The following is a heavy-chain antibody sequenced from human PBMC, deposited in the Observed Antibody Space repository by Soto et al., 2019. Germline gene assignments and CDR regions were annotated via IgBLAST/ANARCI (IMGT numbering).Heavy chain of an antibody. D-gene: IGHD1-26*01. CDR3: AREFVVKTLVHSGRLHYDS. CDR1: GYTFSDYY. Sequence: QVQLVQSGPELKKPGASVRVSCKASGYTFSDYYIHWVRQAPGQGLEWMAWINPNSGATKFRHNFQGRVTMTRATSSSTAYMELSSLRSVDTAVYYCAREFVVKTLVHSGRLHYDSWGQGTLVTVSS. V-gene: IGHV1-2*02. J-gene: IGHJ4*02. CDR2: INPNSGAT.